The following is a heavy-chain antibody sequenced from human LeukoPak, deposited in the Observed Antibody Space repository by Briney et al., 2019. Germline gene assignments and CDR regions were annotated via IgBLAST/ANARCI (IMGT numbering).Heavy chain of an antibody. CDR1: GGSFSGYY. D-gene: IGHD3-22*01. Sequence: PSETLSLTCAVYGGSFSGYYWSWIRQPPGKGLEWIGEINHSGSTNYNPSLKSRVTISVDTSKNQFFLKLSSVTAADTAVYYCARRVVITRSFDYWGQGTLVTVSS. J-gene: IGHJ4*02. V-gene: IGHV4-34*01. CDR3: ARRVVITRSFDY. CDR2: INHSGST.